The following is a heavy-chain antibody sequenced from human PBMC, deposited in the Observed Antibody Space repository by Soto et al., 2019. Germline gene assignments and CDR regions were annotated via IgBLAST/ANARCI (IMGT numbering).Heavy chain of an antibody. D-gene: IGHD6-6*01. CDR1: GGSFSGYY. J-gene: IGHJ4*02. Sequence: SETLSLTCAVYGGSFSGYYWSWIRQPPGKGLEWIGEIYHSGSTNYNPSLKSRVTISVDTTKNKFSLKLSSVTAADTAVYYCARDGSSSRSSIAARDFDYWGQGTLVTVSS. CDR3: ARDGSSSRSSIAARDFDY. V-gene: IGHV4-34*01. CDR2: IYHSGST.